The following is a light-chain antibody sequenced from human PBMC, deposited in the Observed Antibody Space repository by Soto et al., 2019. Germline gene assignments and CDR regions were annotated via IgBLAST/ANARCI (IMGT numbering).Light chain of an antibody. Sequence: QSALTQPASVSGSPGQSITISCTGTSSDVGGYNYVSWYQQHPGKAPKLIIYEVSNRPSGVSNRFSGSKSYNTASLTISGLQAEDEADYYCSSYTSSNTYVFGAGTKLTVL. J-gene: IGLJ1*01. CDR2: EVS. V-gene: IGLV2-14*01. CDR1: SSDVGGYNY. CDR3: SSYTSSNTYV.